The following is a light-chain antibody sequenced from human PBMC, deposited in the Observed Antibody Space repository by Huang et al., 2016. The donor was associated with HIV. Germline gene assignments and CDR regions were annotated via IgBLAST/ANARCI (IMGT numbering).Light chain of an antibody. CDR3: QQSARTPRT. J-gene: IGKJ2*01. V-gene: IGKV1-39*01. CDR2: AAS. CDR1: ENIKRY. Sequence: DIQITQSPSSLSASVGDRVIITCRASENIKRYLNWYQQKPGEAPQLLISAASNLQSWVPSTFRGSGSGTYFTLTISSLQPEDSATYYCQQSARTPRTFGQGTKL.